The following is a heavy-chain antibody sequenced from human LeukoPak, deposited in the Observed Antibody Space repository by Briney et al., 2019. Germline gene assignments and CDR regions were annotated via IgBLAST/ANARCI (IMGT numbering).Heavy chain of an antibody. V-gene: IGHV3-21*01. J-gene: IGHJ4*02. D-gene: IGHD4-23*01. CDR2: ISSSSSYI. CDR1: GFTFSNAW. CDR3: ARASDYGGREY. Sequence: GGSLRLSCAASGFTFSNAWMSWVRQAPGKGLEWVSSISSSSSYIYYADSVKGRFTISRDNAKNSLYLQMNSLRAEDTAVYYCARASDYGGREYWGQGTLVTVSS.